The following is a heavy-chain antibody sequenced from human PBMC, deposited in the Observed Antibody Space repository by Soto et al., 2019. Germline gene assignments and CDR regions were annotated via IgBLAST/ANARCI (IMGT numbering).Heavy chain of an antibody. J-gene: IGHJ6*02. Sequence: QVQLVESGGGVVQPGRSLRLSCAASGFTFSSYGMHWVRQAPGKGLEWVAVILFDGTIQQYADSVKGRFTISRDSSKNTLYLQMNSLRAEDTAVYHCAKDIQWQQRSFYYYYGMDVWGQGTTVTVSS. V-gene: IGHV3-30*18. CDR3: AKDIQWQQRSFYYYYGMDV. D-gene: IGHD6-13*01. CDR2: ILFDGTIQ. CDR1: GFTFSSYG.